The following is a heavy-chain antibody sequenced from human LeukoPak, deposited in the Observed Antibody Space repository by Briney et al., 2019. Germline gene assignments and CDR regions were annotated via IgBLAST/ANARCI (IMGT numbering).Heavy chain of an antibody. V-gene: IGHV1-69*01. D-gene: IGHD5-12*01. CDR3: ASLEGGYETRYYYYMDV. CDR1: GGTFSSYA. Sequence: ASVKVSCKASGGTFSSYAISWVRQAPGQGLERMGGIIPTFGTANYAQKFKGRVTIPADESTSTAYIELSSLRSEDTAVYYCASLEGGYETRYYYYMDVWGKGTTVTVSS. J-gene: IGHJ6*03. CDR2: IIPTFGTA.